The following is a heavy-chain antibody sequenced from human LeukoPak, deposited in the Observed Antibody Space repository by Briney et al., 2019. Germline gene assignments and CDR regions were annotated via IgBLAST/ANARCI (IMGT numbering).Heavy chain of an antibody. D-gene: IGHD6-19*01. J-gene: IGHJ4*02. V-gene: IGHV3-9*01. CDR2: ISWNSGSI. CDR3: AKSRYAVAGYYFDY. CDR1: GFAFDDYA. Sequence: GRSLRLSCAASGFAFDDYAMHWVRQAPGKGLEWVSGISWNSGSISYADSVKGRFTISRDNAKNSLYLQMNSLRAEDTALYYCAKSRYAVAGYYFDYWGQGTLVTVSS.